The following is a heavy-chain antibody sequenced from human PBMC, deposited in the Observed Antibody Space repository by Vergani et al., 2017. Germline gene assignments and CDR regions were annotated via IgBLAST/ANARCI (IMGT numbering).Heavy chain of an antibody. CDR2: IYYSGST. CDR1: GGSISSSSYY. D-gene: IGHD3-3*01. Sequence: QLQLQESGPGLVKPSETLSLTCTVSGGSISSSSYYWGWIRQPPGKGLEWIGSIYYSGSTYYNPSLKSRVTISVDTSKNQFSLKLSSVTAADTAVYYCARSGVSYDFWSGYYLDYWGQGTLVTVSS. J-gene: IGHJ4*02. CDR3: ARSGVSYDFWSGYYLDY. V-gene: IGHV4-39*07.